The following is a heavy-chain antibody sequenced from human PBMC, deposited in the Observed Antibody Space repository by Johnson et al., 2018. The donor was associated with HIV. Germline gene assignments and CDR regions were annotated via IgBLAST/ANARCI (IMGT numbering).Heavy chain of an antibody. J-gene: IGHJ3*02. Sequence: VQLVESGGALVQPGGSLRLSCEVSGFTISTFWMHWVRHVPGKGLEWVSYISSSGITVYYADSVKGRFSISRDNAKHSLSLHMNSLRADDTAVYYCARDRGYWDAFDIWGQGTMVTVSS. CDR3: ARDRGYWDAFDI. D-gene: IGHD3-22*01. CDR2: ISSSGITV. CDR1: GFTISTFW. V-gene: IGHV3-48*04.